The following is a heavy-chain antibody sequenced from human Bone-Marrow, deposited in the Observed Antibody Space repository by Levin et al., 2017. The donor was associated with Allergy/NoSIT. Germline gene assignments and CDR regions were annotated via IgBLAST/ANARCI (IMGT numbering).Heavy chain of an antibody. CDR1: GFDFSTPW. Sequence: GESLKISCVASGFDFSTPWMHWVRQAPGKGLVWVSRITSDGITTDYADSVKGRFTISRDNAKNTLYLQMNSLRAEDTAIYYCARDWFHAIDYWGQGTLVTVSS. D-gene: IGHD2-8*01. CDR3: ARDWFHAIDY. J-gene: IGHJ4*02. V-gene: IGHV3-74*01. CDR2: ITSDGITT.